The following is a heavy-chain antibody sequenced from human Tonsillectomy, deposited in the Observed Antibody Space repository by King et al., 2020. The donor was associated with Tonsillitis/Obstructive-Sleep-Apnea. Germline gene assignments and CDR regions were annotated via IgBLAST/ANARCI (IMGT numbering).Heavy chain of an antibody. CDR2: ISWNSGSI. CDR3: AKGAAGGTEYSFDY. J-gene: IGHJ4*02. V-gene: IGHV3-9*01. D-gene: IGHD6-13*01. Sequence: VQLVESGGGLVQPGRSLRLSCAASGFNFDDYAMHWVRQAPGKGLEWVSGISWNSGSIGYADSVKGRFTISRDNAKNSLYLQMNSLRVEDTALYYCAKGAAGGTEYSFDYWGQGTLVTVSS. CDR1: GFNFDDYA.